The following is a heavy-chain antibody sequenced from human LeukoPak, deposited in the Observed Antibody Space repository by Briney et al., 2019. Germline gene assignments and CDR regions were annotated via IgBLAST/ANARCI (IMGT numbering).Heavy chain of an antibody. CDR2: IKEDGSEK. CDR1: GFTFSSYW. CDR3: ARATSEALDY. V-gene: IGHV3-7*01. J-gene: IGHJ4*02. D-gene: IGHD3-3*01. Sequence: GGSLRLSCAASGFTFSSYWMTWVRQAPGKRLEWVANIKEDGSEKYYVDSVKGRFTISRDNAKNSLYLQMNSLRAEDTAMYYCARATSEALDYWGQGTLVTVSS.